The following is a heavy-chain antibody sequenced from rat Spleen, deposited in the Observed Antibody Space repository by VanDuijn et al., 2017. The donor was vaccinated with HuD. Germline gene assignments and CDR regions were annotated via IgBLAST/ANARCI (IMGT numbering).Heavy chain of an antibody. V-gene: IGHV4-2*01. CDR1: GFNFNDYW. CDR3: AREGMRGTGTYLDY. CDR2: INEDGSTT. D-gene: IGHD4-3*01. J-gene: IGHJ2*01. Sequence: EVKLVESGGGLVQPGRSFKLSCTASGFNFNDYWMGWVRQAPGKGLKWIGEINEDGSTTNCIPSLMDKFTKSKDNVQNTLYLQMTKLVSEETAINYWAREGMRGTGTYLDYWGQGVLVTVSS.